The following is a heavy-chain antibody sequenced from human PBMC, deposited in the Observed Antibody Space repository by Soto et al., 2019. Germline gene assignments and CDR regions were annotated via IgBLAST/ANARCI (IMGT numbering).Heavy chain of an antibody. CDR1: GGSFSGYY. V-gene: IGHV4-34*01. J-gene: IGHJ5*02. CDR2: INHSGST. Sequence: ASETLSLTCAVYGGSFSGYYWSWIRQPPGKGLEWIGEINHSGSTNYNPSLKSRVTISVDTSKNQFSLKLSSVTAADTAVYYCARDKGYSSGWWFDPWGQGTLVTVS. D-gene: IGHD6-19*01. CDR3: ARDKGYSSGWWFDP.